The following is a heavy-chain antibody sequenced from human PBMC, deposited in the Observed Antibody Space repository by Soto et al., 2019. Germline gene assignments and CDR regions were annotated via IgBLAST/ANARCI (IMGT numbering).Heavy chain of an antibody. D-gene: IGHD1-1*01. CDR3: SKLEPISFAY. V-gene: IGHV3-30-3*02. J-gene: IGHJ4*02. CDR2: ISYDGSNK. Sequence: QVQLVESGGGVVQPGRSLRLSCAASGFTFSSYAMHWVRQAPGKGLEWVAVISYDGSNKYYADSVKGRFTISRDNSKNTLYLQMNSLRAEDTARYYCSKLEPISFAYWGQGTLVTVSS. CDR1: GFTFSSYA.